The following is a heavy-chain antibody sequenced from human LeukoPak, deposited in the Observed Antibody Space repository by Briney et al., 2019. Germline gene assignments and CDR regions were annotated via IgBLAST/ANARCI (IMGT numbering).Heavy chain of an antibody. D-gene: IGHD2-2*01. CDR2: IIPIFGTA. J-gene: IGHJ4*02. CDR3: ARDGGIVVPAALDY. Sequence: GASVKVSCKASGGTFSSYAISWVRQAPGQGLEWMGGIIPIFGTANYAQKFQGRVTITTDESTSTAYMELSSLRSEDTAVYYCARDGGIVVPAALDYWGQGTLVTVSS. CDR1: GGTFSSYA. V-gene: IGHV1-69*05.